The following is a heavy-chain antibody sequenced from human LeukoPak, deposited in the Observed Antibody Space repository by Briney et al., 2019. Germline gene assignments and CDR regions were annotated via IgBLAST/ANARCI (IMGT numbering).Heavy chain of an antibody. Sequence: ASVKVSCKASGYTFTSYDINWVRQATGHALEWMGWMNPNSGNTGYAQKFQGRVTMTRNTSISTAYMELSSLRSEDTAGYLCARDPPPTVTPDYWGQRTLVTVSS. CDR2: MNPNSGNT. J-gene: IGHJ4*02. CDR3: ARDPPPTVTPDY. CDR1: GYTFTSYD. D-gene: IGHD4-11*01. V-gene: IGHV1-8*01.